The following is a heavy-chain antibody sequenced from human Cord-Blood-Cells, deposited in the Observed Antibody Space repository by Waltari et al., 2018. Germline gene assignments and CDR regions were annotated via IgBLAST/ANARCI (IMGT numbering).Heavy chain of an antibody. V-gene: IGHV4-34*01. CDR2: SNHSGST. J-gene: IGHJ4*02. CDR1: GGSFSGYY. D-gene: IGHD6-13*01. CDR3: ARGAGIAAAGDY. Sequence: QVQLQQWGAGLLKPSETLSLTCAVYGGSFSGYYWSWIRQPPGKGLEWIGESNHSGSTNYNPSLKSRVTISVDTSKNQFSLKLSSVTAADTAVYYCARGAGIAAAGDYWGQGTLVTVSS.